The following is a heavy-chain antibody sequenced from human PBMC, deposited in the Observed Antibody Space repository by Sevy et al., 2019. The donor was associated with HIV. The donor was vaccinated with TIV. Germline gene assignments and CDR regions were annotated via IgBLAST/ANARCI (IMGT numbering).Heavy chain of an antibody. D-gene: IGHD5-18*01. CDR1: GFTFSSYW. V-gene: IGHV3-7*01. J-gene: IGHJ3*02. Sequence: GGYLRLSCAASGFTFSSYWMSWVRQAPGKGLEWVANIKQDGSEKYYVDSVKGRFSISGDNAKNSLYLQMNSLRVEDTALDYCARQNGVLEVDTAMPDAFDIWGQGTMVTVSS. CDR3: ARQNGVLEVDTAMPDAFDI. CDR2: IKQDGSEK.